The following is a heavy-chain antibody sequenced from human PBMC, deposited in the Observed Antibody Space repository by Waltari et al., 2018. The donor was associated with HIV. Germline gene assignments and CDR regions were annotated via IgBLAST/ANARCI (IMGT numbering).Heavy chain of an antibody. CDR2: IYYSWST. V-gene: IGHV4-30-4*01. CDR3: ARDCCDFWSGYSRHYYYGMDV. J-gene: IGHJ6*02. CDR1: GGSISSGDYY. Sequence: QVQLQESGPGLVKPSQTLSLTCTVSGGSISSGDYYWSWIRQPPGKGLEWIGYIYYSWSTYYNPSLKSRVTISVDTSKNQFSLKLSSVTAADTAVYYCARDCCDFWSGYSRHYYYGMDVWGQGTTVTVSS. D-gene: IGHD3-3*01.